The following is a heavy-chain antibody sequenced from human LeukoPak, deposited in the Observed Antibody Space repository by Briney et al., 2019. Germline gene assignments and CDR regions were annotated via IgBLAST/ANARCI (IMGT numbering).Heavy chain of an antibody. CDR3: ARERNYYDSSGPSD. V-gene: IGHV1-2*02. CDR1: GYTFTGYY. D-gene: IGHD3-22*01. Sequence: ASVKVSCKASGYTFTGYYMHRVRQAPGQGLEWMGWINPNSGGTNYAQKFQGRVTMTRDTSISTAYMELSRLRSDDTAVYYCARERNYYDSSGPSDRGQGTLVTVSS. J-gene: IGHJ4*02. CDR2: INPNSGGT.